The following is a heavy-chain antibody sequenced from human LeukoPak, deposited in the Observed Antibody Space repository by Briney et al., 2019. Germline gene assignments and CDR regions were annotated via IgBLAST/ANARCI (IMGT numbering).Heavy chain of an antibody. CDR3: ARAASGFSSSRNWFDP. CDR1: GFTFSSYS. J-gene: IGHJ5*02. D-gene: IGHD6-13*01. Sequence: PGGSLRLSCAASGFTFSSYSMNWVRQAPGKGLEWVSSISSSISYIYYADSVKGRFTISRDNAKNSLYLQMNSLRAEATAVYYCARAASGFSSSRNWFDPWGQGTLVTVSS. CDR2: ISSSISYI. V-gene: IGHV3-21*01.